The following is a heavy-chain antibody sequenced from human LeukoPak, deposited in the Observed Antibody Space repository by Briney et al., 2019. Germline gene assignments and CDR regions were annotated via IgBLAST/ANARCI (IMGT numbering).Heavy chain of an antibody. CDR2: IYSGGST. CDR3: ARLGRGAFDI. CDR1: GFTVSSNY. Sequence: PGGSLRLSCAASGFTVSSNYMSWVRQAPGKGLEWVSLIYSGGSTYYADSVKGRFTISRDNSKNTLYLQMNSLRAEDTAVYHCARLGRGAFDIWGQGTMVTVSS. J-gene: IGHJ3*02. V-gene: IGHV3-53*01.